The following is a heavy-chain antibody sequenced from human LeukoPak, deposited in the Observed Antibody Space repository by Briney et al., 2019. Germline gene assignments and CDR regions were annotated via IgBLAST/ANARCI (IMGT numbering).Heavy chain of an antibody. CDR3: AKDSSGSYCPYYFDY. Sequence: GGSLRLSCVASGFTFRLYGMVWVRQAPGKGLEWVSAITGSGGGTYYTDSVKGRFTISRDNSKNTLYLQMNSLRAEDTAVYYCAKDSSGSYCPYYFDYWGQGTLVTVSS. J-gene: IGHJ4*02. CDR1: GFTFRLYG. D-gene: IGHD1-26*01. CDR2: ITGSGGGT. V-gene: IGHV3-23*01.